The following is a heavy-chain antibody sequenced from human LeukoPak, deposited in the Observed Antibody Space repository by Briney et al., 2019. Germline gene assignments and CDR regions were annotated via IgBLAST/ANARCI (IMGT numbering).Heavy chain of an antibody. D-gene: IGHD3-10*01. J-gene: IGHJ5*02. CDR1: GYTFTSYG. CDR3: ARDHGSGSYDRFDP. Sequence: ASVKVSCKASGYTFTSYGISWVRQAPGQGLEWMGWISAYNGNTNYAQKLQGRVTMTTDTSTSTAYMELRSLRSDDTDVYYCARDHGSGSYDRFDPWGQGTLVTVSS. V-gene: IGHV1-18*01. CDR2: ISAYNGNT.